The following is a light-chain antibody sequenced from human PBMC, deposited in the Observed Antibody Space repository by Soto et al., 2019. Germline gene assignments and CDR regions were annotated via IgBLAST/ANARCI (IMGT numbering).Light chain of an antibody. J-gene: IGLJ1*01. CDR3: QSYDSSLSGYV. CDR1: SSNIGAGYD. V-gene: IGLV1-40*01. Sequence: QSVLTQPPSVSGAPGQRVTISCTGSSSNIGAGYDVHWYQQPPGTAPKLLIYGNSNRPSGVPDRFSGSKSGTSASLAITRLQAEDEADYYCQSYDSSLSGYVFGTGTKGTVL. CDR2: GNS.